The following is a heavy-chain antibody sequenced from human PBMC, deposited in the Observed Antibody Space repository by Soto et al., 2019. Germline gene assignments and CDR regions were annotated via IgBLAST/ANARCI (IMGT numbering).Heavy chain of an antibody. V-gene: IGHV4-59*04. D-gene: IGHD3-22*01. CDR2: IYYSGST. CDR1: GTSISSYY. CDR3: ARHATIVVVADYNWFDP. Sequence: SETLSLTCTVSGTSISSYYWIWIRQPPGKGLEWIANIYYSGSTYYNPSLKSRVTISVDTSKNQFSLKLSSVTAADTAVYYCARHATIVVVADYNWFDPWGQGTLVTVSS. J-gene: IGHJ5*02.